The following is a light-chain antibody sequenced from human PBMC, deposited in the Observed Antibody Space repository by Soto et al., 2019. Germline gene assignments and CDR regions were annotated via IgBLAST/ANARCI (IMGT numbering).Light chain of an antibody. V-gene: IGKV1-5*03. Sequence: DIQMTQSPSTLSASVGDTVTITCRASQSISNWLAWYQQKPGQAPKLLIHKASTLESGVPSRCSGSGSWTAFTLTFSSLQPDDFATFYCQQYDRFPYTFGQGTKLEIK. J-gene: IGKJ2*01. CDR1: QSISNW. CDR3: QQYDRFPYT. CDR2: KAS.